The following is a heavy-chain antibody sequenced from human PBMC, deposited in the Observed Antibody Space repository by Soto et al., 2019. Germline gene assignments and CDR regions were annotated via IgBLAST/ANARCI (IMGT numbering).Heavy chain of an antibody. J-gene: IGHJ4*02. D-gene: IGHD5-18*01. CDR1: GFTFSGSA. Sequence: EVQLVESGGGLVQPGGSLKLSCAASGFTFSGSAMHWVRQASGKGLEWVGRIRSKANSYATAYAASVKGRFTISRDDSKNTAYLQMNSMKTEDTAVYYCTRHVAEYSYGWGQGTLVTVSS. CDR3: TRHVAEYSYG. V-gene: IGHV3-73*01. CDR2: IRSKANSYAT.